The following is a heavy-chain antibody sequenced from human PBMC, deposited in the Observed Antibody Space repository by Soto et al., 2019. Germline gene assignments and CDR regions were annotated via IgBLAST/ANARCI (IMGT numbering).Heavy chain of an antibody. Sequence: PSETLSLTCTVSGGPVSRGSYYWSWIRQPPGKGLEWIGYIYYSGSTNYNPPLKSRVTISVGTSKNQFSLKLSSVTAADTAVYYCARDRYCISTSCEGLDVWGKGTTVTVSS. D-gene: IGHD2-2*01. CDR3: ARDRYCISTSCEGLDV. V-gene: IGHV4-61*01. J-gene: IGHJ6*04. CDR2: IYYSGST. CDR1: GGPVSRGSYY.